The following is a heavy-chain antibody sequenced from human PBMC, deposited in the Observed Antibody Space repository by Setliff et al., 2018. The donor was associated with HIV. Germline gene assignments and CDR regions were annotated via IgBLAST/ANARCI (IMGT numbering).Heavy chain of an antibody. D-gene: IGHD2-2*01. V-gene: IGHV4-4*02. J-gene: IGHJ6*02. CDR3: ARGHCSGTNCYGVDYYGMDV. Sequence: SETLSLTCAVSGGSIGGTHYWSLVRQPPGRGLEWIGDIHPTGDTNYNPSLKSRVTLSIDNFNNQFSLKLTSVTAADTAIYYCARGHCSGTNCYGVDYYGMDVWGQGTTVTVSS. CDR1: GGSIGGTHY. CDR2: IHPTGDT.